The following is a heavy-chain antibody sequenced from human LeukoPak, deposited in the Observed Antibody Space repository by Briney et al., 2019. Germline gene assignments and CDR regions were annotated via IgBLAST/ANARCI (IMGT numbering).Heavy chain of an antibody. J-gene: IGHJ5*02. D-gene: IGHD2-2*01. CDR2: INPSGGST. CDR3: ARGKCSSTSCSGNWFDP. CDR1: GVTFTSYY. V-gene: IGHV1-46*01. Sequence: ASVKVSCKASGVTFTSYYMNWVRQAPGQGLEWMGIINPSGGSTSYAQKFQGRVTMTRDTSTSTVYLELSSLRSEDTAVYYCARGKCSSTSCSGNWFDPWGQGTLVTVSS.